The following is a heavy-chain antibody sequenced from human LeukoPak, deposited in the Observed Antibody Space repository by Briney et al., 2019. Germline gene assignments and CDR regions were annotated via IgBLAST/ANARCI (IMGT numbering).Heavy chain of an antibody. J-gene: IGHJ4*02. CDR2: IRYDGSNK. D-gene: IGHD2-2*01. V-gene: IGHV3-30*02. CDR1: GFTFSSYG. Sequence: GGSLRLCCPASGFTFSSYGMHWVRQAPGKGLEWVAFIRYDGSNKYYADSVKGRFTISRDNSKNTLYLQMNSLRAEDTAVYYCAKGGYCSSTSCSYFDYWGQGTLVTVSS. CDR3: AKGGYCSSTSCSYFDY.